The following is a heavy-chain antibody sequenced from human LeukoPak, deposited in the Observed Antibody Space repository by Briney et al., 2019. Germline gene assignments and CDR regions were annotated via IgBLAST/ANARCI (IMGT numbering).Heavy chain of an antibody. Sequence: PGGSLRLSCAASGFTFSSYAMHWVRQAPGKGLEWVAVISYDGSNKYYADSVKGRFTISRDNPKNTLYLQMNSLRAEDTAVYYCARGIRGYSDYWGQGTLVTVSS. D-gene: IGHD6-13*01. CDR3: ARGIRGYSDY. CDR2: ISYDGSNK. J-gene: IGHJ4*02. CDR1: GFTFSSYA. V-gene: IGHV3-30*04.